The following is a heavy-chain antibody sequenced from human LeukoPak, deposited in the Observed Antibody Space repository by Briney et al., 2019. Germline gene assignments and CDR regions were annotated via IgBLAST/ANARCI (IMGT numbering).Heavy chain of an antibody. CDR2: IWYGGSNK. D-gene: IGHD4-23*01. J-gene: IGHJ3*02. Sequence: GGSLRLSCAASGFTFSSYGMHWVRQAPGKGLEWVAVIWYGGSNKYYADSVKGRFTISRDNSKNTLYLQMNSLRAEDTAVYYCAKDQGFDGGNSDDDASDIWGQGTMVTVSS. CDR3: AKDQGFDGGNSDDDASDI. CDR1: GFTFSSYG. V-gene: IGHV3-30*02.